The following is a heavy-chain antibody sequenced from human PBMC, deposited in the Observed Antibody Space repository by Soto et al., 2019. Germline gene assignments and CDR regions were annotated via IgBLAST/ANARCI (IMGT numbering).Heavy chain of an antibody. Sequence: SETLSLTCTVSGGSISSGDYYWSWIRQPPGKGLEWIGYIYYSGSTYYNPSLKSRVTISVDTSKNQFSLKLSSVTAADTAVYYCARVSPSCSGGSCYADAFDIWGQGTMVTVSS. CDR3: ARVSPSCSGGSCYADAFDI. V-gene: IGHV4-30-4*01. CDR1: GGSISSGDYY. J-gene: IGHJ3*02. D-gene: IGHD2-15*01. CDR2: IYYSGST.